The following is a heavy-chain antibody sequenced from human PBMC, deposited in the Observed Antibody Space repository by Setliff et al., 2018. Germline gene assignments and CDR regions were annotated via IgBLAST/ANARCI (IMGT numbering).Heavy chain of an antibody. J-gene: IGHJ6*02. CDR2: INAGNGNT. CDR3: ARESGPYSNYDYYGMDV. D-gene: IGHD4-4*01. CDR1: GYTFTSYA. Sequence: ASVKVSCKASGYTFTSYAMHWVRQAPGQRLEWMGWINAGNGNTKYSQKFQGRVTITRDTSASTAYMELSSLRSEDTAVYYCARESGPYSNYDYYGMDVWGQGTTVTVSS. V-gene: IGHV1-3*01.